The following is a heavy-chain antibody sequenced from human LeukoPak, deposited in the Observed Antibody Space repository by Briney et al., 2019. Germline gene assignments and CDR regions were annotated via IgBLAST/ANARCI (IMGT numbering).Heavy chain of an antibody. CDR2: IYYSGST. V-gene: IGHV4-59*01. J-gene: IGHJ4*02. CDR3: AREYYDILTGSQTPVFDY. CDR1: GGSISRYY. Sequence: SETLSLTCTVSGGSISRYYWSWIRQPPGKGLEWIGYIYYSGSTNYNPSLKSRVTISVDTSKNQFSLKLSSVTAADTAVYYCAREYYDILTGSQTPVFDYWGQGTLVTVSS. D-gene: IGHD3-9*01.